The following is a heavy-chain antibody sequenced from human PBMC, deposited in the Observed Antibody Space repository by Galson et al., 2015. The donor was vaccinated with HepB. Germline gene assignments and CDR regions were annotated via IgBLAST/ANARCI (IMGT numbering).Heavy chain of an antibody. CDR1: GGSFSSYY. J-gene: IGHJ6*03. D-gene: IGHD3-16*01. CDR2: INDSGST. Sequence: SETLSLTCAVYGGSFSSYYWSWIRQSPGKGLEWIGEINDSGSTKYNPSLKSRVTISIDTSKKQFSLKLSSVTAADTAVYYCARLEQIRRDYLNNMDIWGKGTTVTVSS. CDR3: ARLEQIRRDYLNNMDI. V-gene: IGHV4-34*01.